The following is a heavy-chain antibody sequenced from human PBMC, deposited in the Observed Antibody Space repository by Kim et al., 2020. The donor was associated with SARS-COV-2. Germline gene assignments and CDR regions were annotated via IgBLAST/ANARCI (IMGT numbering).Heavy chain of an antibody. CDR2: IYYSGST. D-gene: IGHD2-15*01. CDR1: GGSISSYY. J-gene: IGHJ6*02. CDR3: ARGEYCSGGSCYWGNGYYYGMDV. Sequence: SETLSPTCTVSGGSISSYYWSWIRQPPGKGLEWIGYIYYSGSTNYNPSLKSRVTISVDTSKNQFSLKLSSVTAADTAVYYCARGEYCSGGSCYWGNGYYYGMDVWGQGTTVTVSS. V-gene: IGHV4-59*13.